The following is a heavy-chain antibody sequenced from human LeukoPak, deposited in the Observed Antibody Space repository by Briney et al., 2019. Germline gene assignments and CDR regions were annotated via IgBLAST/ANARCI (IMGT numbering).Heavy chain of an antibody. J-gene: IGHJ6*02. CDR1: GFTFNTYA. CDR3: ARGSSKTTQYYYGMDV. CDR2: ISSSNTYI. V-gene: IGHV3-21*01. Sequence: GGSLRLSCAASGFTFNTYAMNWVRQAPGKGLERVSPISSSNTYIYYAASVKGRFTISRGNAKNSLSLQMNSLRAEDTGVYYCARGSSKTTQYYYGMDVWGQGTTVTVSS. D-gene: IGHD1-1*01.